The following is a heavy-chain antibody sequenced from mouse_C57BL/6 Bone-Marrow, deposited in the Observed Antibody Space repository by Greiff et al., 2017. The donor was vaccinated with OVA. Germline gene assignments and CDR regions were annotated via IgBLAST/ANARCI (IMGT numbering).Heavy chain of an antibody. J-gene: IGHJ2*01. Sequence: VQLQQSGAELVRPGASVKLSCTASGFNIKDDYMHWVKQRPEQGLEWIGWIDPENGDTEYASKFQGKATITADTSSNTAYLQLSSLTSEDTAVYYCTTWSLFDYWGQGTTLTVSP. CDR3: TTWSLFDY. V-gene: IGHV14-4*01. D-gene: IGHD6-1*01. CDR2: IDPENGDT. CDR1: GFNIKDDY.